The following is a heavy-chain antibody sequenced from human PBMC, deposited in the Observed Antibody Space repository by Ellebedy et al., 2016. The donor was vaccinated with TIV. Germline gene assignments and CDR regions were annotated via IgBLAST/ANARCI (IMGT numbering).Heavy chain of an antibody. Sequence: GESLKISCAASGNTFSSYNMNWVRQAPGKGLQWVSYISTTSSNIYYADSVKGRFTISRDNATNSLTLQMDRLRDEDTAVYYCVRDGGRDGYTYWYFDLWGRGTLVTVSS. CDR3: VRDGGRDGYTYWYFDL. CDR1: GNTFSSYN. D-gene: IGHD5-24*01. V-gene: IGHV3-48*02. J-gene: IGHJ2*01. CDR2: ISTTSSNI.